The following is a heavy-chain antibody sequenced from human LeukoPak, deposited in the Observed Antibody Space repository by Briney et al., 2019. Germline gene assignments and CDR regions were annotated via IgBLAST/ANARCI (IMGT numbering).Heavy chain of an antibody. J-gene: IGHJ3*02. V-gene: IGHV1-69*13. D-gene: IGHD1-1*01. CDR1: GGTFSSYA. Sequence: SVKVSCKASGGTFSSYAISWVRQAPGQGLEWMGGTIPIFGTANYAQKFQGRVTITADESTSTAYMELSSLRSEDTAVYYCARAKNWNDGEAFDIWGQGTMVTVSS. CDR3: ARAKNWNDGEAFDI. CDR2: TIPIFGTA.